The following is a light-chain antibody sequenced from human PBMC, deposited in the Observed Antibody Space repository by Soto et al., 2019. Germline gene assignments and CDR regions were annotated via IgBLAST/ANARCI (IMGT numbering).Light chain of an antibody. V-gene: IGKV3-20*01. J-gene: IGKJ1*01. Sequence: EIVMTQSPATLSVSPGERATLSCMASQSVSSSYLAWYQQKPGQAPRLLIYGASSRATGIPDRFSGSGSGTDFTLTISRLEPEDFAVYYCQQYGSSPQTFGQGTNVDVK. CDR3: QQYGSSPQT. CDR2: GAS. CDR1: QSVSSSY.